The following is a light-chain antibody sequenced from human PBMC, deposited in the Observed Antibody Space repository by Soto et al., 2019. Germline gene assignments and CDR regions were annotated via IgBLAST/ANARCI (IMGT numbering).Light chain of an antibody. V-gene: IGLV2-14*01. CDR1: SSDVGGYNY. Sequence: QSALTQPASVSESPGQSITITCTGTSSDVGGYNYVSWYLQHPGKAPKLMIYEVSNRPSGVSYRFSGSKSGNTASLIISGLQPDDEADYYCSSYTSSGTVVFGGGTKLTVL. CDR3: SSYTSSGTVV. J-gene: IGLJ2*01. CDR2: EVS.